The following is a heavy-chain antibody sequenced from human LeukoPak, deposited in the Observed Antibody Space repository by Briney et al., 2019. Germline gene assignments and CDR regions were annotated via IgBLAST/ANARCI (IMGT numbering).Heavy chain of an antibody. Sequence: ASVKVSCKASGYTFTSYAMHWVRQAPGQRLEWMGWINAGNGNTKYSQKFQGRVTITRDTSASTAYMELSSLRSEDAAVYYCARGDNHYEYSSGYYWGQGTLVTVSS. CDR3: ARGDNHYEYSSGYY. V-gene: IGHV1-3*01. J-gene: IGHJ4*02. D-gene: IGHD3-22*01. CDR2: INAGNGNT. CDR1: GYTFTSYA.